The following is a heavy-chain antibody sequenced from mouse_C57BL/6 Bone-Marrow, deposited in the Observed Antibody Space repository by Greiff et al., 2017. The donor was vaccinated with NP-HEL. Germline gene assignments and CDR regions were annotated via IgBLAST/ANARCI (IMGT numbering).Heavy chain of an antibody. D-gene: IGHD1-1*01. CDR3: ARHYGSGGAMDY. CDR2: IWSDGST. Sequence: VKLVESGPGLVAPSQSLSITCTVSGFSLTSYGVHWVRQPPGKGLEWLVVIWSDGSTTYNSALKSRLSISKDNSKSQVFLKMDSLQTDDTAMYYCARHYGSGGAMDYWGQGTSVTVSS. CDR1: GFSLTSYG. J-gene: IGHJ4*01. V-gene: IGHV2-6-1*01.